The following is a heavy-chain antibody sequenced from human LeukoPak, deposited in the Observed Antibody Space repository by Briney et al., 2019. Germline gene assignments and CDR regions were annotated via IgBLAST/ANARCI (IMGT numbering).Heavy chain of an antibody. CDR2: ISWNSGSI. J-gene: IGHJ4*02. D-gene: IGHD3-3*01. CDR3: AREGYDFWSGYFPYYFDY. CDR1: GFTFDDYA. V-gene: IGHV3-9*01. Sequence: PGGSLRLSCAASGFTFDDYAMHWVRQAPGKGLEWVSGISWNSGSIGYADSVKGRFTISRDNAKNSLYLQMNSLRAEDTAVYYCAREGYDFWSGYFPYYFDYWGQGTLVTVSS.